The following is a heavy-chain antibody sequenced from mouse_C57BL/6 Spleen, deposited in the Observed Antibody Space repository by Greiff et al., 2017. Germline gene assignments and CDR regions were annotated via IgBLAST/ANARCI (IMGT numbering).Heavy chain of an antibody. J-gene: IGHJ4*01. D-gene: IGHD1-1*01. V-gene: IGHV2-9-1*01. Sequence: QVQLKESGPGLVAPSQSLSITCTVSGFSLTSYSLSWVRQPPGKGLEWLGVIWTGGGTNYNSALNSRLSISKDNSQSKVFLKMNSLQTDDTARYYGARTTVVEMDYWGQGTSVTVSS. CDR2: IWTGGGT. CDR1: GFSLTSYS. CDR3: ARTTVVEMDY.